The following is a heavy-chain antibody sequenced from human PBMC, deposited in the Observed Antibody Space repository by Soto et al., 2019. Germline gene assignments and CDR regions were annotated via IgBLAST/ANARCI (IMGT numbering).Heavy chain of an antibody. D-gene: IGHD2-15*01. CDR1: GFTFSDYY. V-gene: IGHV3-11*06. Sequence: GGSLRLSCAASGFTFSDYYMVWIRQAPGKGLEWVSYVSGSSSFTRYADSVKGRFTISRDNAKNSLSLQMNSLRAEDTAVYYCAKTLGHCSGATCSMDVWGQGTTVTVSS. CDR2: VSGSSSFT. CDR3: AKTLGHCSGATCSMDV. J-gene: IGHJ6*02.